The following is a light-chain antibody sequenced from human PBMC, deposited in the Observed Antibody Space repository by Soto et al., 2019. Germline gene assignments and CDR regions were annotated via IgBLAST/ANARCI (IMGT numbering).Light chain of an antibody. CDR2: GAS. V-gene: IGKV3-20*01. Sequence: EIVLTHFPGTLSLSPGERATLSCRASQSVSNNYLAWYQQKPGQAPRLVIFGASNRATGIPDRFSASGSGTEVTLTISRLEPEDVSVYYCQQYATSPLTFGHGTRLEIK. J-gene: IGKJ5*01. CDR3: QQYATSPLT. CDR1: QSVSNNY.